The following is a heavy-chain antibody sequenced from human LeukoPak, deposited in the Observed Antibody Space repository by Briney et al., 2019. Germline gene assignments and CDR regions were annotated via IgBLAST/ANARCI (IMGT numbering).Heavy chain of an antibody. V-gene: IGHV5-51*01. Sequence: GESLKISCKGSGYSFTNYWIGWVRQMPGKGLEWMGIIYPGDSDTRYSPSLQGQVTVSADKSISTAYLQWSSLKASDTAMYYCARGPYSENHSKSPYYYYYMDVWGTGTTVTVSS. D-gene: IGHD1-14*01. CDR2: IYPGDSDT. CDR1: GYSFTNYW. CDR3: ARGPYSENHSKSPYYYYYMDV. J-gene: IGHJ6*03.